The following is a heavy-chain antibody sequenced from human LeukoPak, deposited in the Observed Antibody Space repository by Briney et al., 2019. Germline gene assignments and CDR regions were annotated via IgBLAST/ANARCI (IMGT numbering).Heavy chain of an antibody. V-gene: IGHV1-2*02. J-gene: IGHJ4*02. CDR2: INPNSGGA. Sequence: ASVKVSCKASGYTFTGYYMHWVRQAPGQGLEWMGWINPNSGGANYAQKFQGRVTMTRDTSISTAYMELSRLRSDDTAVYYCAREAGDILTGYYYFDYWGQGTLVTVSS. CDR1: GYTFTGYY. CDR3: AREAGDILTGYYYFDY. D-gene: IGHD3-9*01.